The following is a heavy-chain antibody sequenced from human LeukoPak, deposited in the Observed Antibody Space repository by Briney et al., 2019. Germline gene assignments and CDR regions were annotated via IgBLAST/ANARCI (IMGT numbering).Heavy chain of an antibody. D-gene: IGHD3-10*01. J-gene: IGHJ4*02. V-gene: IGHV1-3*01. Sequence: ASVKVSCKASVYTFTSYAMHWVRQAPGQRLEWMGWINAGNGNTKYSQKFQGRVTITRDTSASTAYMELSSLRSEDTAVYYCARASSQWFGELFRFDYWGQGTLVTVSS. CDR1: VYTFTSYA. CDR3: ARASSQWFGELFRFDY. CDR2: INAGNGNT.